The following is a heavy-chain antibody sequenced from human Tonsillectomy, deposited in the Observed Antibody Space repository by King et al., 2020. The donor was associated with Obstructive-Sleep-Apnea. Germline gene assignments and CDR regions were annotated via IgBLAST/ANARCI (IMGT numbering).Heavy chain of an antibody. CDR1: GFTFSSYA. D-gene: IGHD2-21*01. J-gene: IGHJ4*02. CDR3: AKDRSNSVY. Sequence: VQLVESGGGLVQPGGSLRLSCAASGFTFSSYAMSWVRQAPGNGLEWVSGMSGSGGITYYADSVKGRFTISRDNSNNTLYLQMNSLRAEDTAVYYCAKDRSNSVYWGQGTLVTVSS. CDR2: MSGSGGIT. V-gene: IGHV3-23*04.